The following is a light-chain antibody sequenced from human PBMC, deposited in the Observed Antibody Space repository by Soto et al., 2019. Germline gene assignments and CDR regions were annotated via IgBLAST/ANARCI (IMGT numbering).Light chain of an antibody. CDR1: QSLLHSNGYNY. Sequence: DIVMTQSPLSLPVTPGEPASISCRSSQSLLHSNGYNYLDWYLQKPGQSPQLLIYLGSNRASGVPDRFSGSGSGTDFTLKISRVEVEDVGVYYCMQALQTGYTFGQGTKLEIK. CDR2: LGS. J-gene: IGKJ2*01. V-gene: IGKV2-28*01. CDR3: MQALQTGYT.